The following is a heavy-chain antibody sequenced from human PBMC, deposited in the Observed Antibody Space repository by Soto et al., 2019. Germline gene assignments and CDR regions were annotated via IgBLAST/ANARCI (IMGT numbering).Heavy chain of an antibody. D-gene: IGHD2-2*01. CDR2: IDIGGNT. V-gene: IGHV3-66*01. Sequence: GALRLSCAASGFRDTNNDMNWVRQAPGKGLEWVSIIDIGGNTYYADSVKDRFTISRDNSRNTLYLHMDSLRAEDTAVYYCARGRGSTGYLGREHYFDYWGQGTLVTVSS. J-gene: IGHJ4*02. CDR1: GFRDTNND. CDR3: ARGRGSTGYLGREHYFDY.